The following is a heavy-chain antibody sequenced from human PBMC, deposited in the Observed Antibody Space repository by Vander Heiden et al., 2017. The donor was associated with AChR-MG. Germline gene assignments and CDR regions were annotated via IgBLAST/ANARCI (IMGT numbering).Heavy chain of an antibody. CDR3: AGDLLSFTGDYVPLLDY. D-gene: IGHD4-17*01. Sequence: QLQLVESGGGVVQPGRPLRLSCAASGFTFSSYGMHWVHQAPGKGLEWVAVIWYDGSNKYYADSVKGRFTNSRDNSKNTLYLQMNSLRAEDTAVYYCAGDLLSFTGDYVPLLDYWGQGTLVTVSS. CDR2: IWYDGSNK. V-gene: IGHV3-33*01. J-gene: IGHJ4*02. CDR1: GFTFSSYG.